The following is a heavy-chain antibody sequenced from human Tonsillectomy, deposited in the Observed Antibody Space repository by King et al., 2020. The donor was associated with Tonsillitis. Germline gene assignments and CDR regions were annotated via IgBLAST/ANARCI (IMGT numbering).Heavy chain of an antibody. CDR3: ARETTLYDFWSGYYD. J-gene: IGHJ4*02. V-gene: IGHV6-1*01. Sequence: VQLQQSGPGLVKPSQTLSLTCALSGDSVSNNSAAWNWIRQSPSRGLEWLGRTYYRPKWYIDYAVSVKSRITINPDTSKNQFSLQLNSVTPEDTAVYYCARETTLYDFWSGYYDWGQGTLVTVSS. CDR1: GDSVSNNSAA. D-gene: IGHD3-3*01. CDR2: TYYRPKWYI.